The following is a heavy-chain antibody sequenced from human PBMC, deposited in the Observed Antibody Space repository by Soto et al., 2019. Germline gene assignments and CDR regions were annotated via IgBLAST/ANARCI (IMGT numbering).Heavy chain of an antibody. CDR3: ASPTDNSFDRPGRRAAPYYDGMVV. V-gene: IGHV1-3*01. Sequence: QVQLVQSGAEVKKPGASVKVSCKASGYSFSNYAIHWVRQAPGQGLEWMGWINVDNGNTKYSQKLQDRVTITRDTSAKTVYVEVSIMRSEDTAVDYCASPTDNSFDRPGRRAAPYYDGMVVWGQGTTVTVSS. D-gene: IGHD3-9*01. CDR1: GYSFSNYA. CDR2: INVDNGNT. J-gene: IGHJ6*02.